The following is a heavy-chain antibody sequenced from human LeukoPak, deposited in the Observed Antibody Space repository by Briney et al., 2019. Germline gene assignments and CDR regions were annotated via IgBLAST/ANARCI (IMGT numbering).Heavy chain of an antibody. J-gene: IGHJ4*02. V-gene: IGHV5-51*01. D-gene: IGHD6-13*01. CDR3: ARRSPTYSSSWYYFDY. Sequence: GESPKISCKGSGYSFTSYWIGWVRQMPGKGLEWMGIIYPGDSDTRYSPSFQGQATISADKSISTAYLQWSSLKASDTAMYYCARRSPTYSSSWYYFDYWGQGTLVTVSS. CDR1: GYSFTSYW. CDR2: IYPGDSDT.